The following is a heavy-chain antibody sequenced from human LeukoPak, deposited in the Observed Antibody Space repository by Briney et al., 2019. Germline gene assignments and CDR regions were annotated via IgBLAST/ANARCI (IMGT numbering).Heavy chain of an antibody. CDR1: GASISSNHW. CDR3: ATYLYGDYGYYYFDY. CDR2: IYQGGAT. Sequence: SETLSLTCAVCGASISSNHWWSWARQAPGEGLEWIGEIYQGGATTYNPCLKSRVTMSVDKSKNEFSLSLRSVTAADTAVYYCATYLYGDYGYYYFDYWGPGTLVTVSS. V-gene: IGHV4-4*02. J-gene: IGHJ4*02. D-gene: IGHD4-17*01.